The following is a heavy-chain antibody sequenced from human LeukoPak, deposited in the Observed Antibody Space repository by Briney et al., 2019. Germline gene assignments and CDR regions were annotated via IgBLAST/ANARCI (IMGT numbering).Heavy chain of an antibody. Sequence: PGGSLRLSCAASGFTFSSHALHWVRQAPGKGLEWVAVISSDGSYKYYADSVKGRFTISRDNAKNSLYLQIKSLRIEDTAVYYCARYKDYFDYWGQGTLVTVSS. D-gene: IGHD1-14*01. V-gene: IGHV3-30*04. J-gene: IGHJ4*02. CDR2: ISSDGSYK. CDR1: GFTFSSHA. CDR3: ARYKDYFDY.